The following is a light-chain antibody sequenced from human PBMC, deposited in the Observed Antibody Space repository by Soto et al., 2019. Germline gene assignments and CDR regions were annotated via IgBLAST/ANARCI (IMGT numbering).Light chain of an antibody. J-gene: IGKJ1*01. CDR1: HIVLYSSNNKNY. CDR2: WAS. V-gene: IGKV4-1*01. Sequence: DIVMTQSPDSLSVSLGEMATINFKSSHIVLYSSNNKNYLAWYQQKPGQPPKLLIYWASTRESGVPDRFSGSGSGTDFTLTISSLQSEDFAVYYCQQYNNWLKTFGQGTKVDIK. CDR3: QQYNNWLKT.